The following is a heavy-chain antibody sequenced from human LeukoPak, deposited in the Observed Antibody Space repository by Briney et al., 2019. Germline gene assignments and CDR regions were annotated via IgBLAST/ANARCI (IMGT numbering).Heavy chain of an antibody. CDR1: GFTFSSYA. V-gene: IGHV3-30*04. CDR3: AGHFGAWHYFDY. D-gene: IGHD3-3*01. Sequence: GGSLRLSCAASGFTFSSYAIHWVRQAPGKGLEWVALISYDGSTKYSTDSVKGRFTISRDNSKNTLYLQMNSLRPEDTAVYYCAGHFGAWHYFDYWGQGTLVTVSS. CDR2: ISYDGSTK. J-gene: IGHJ4*02.